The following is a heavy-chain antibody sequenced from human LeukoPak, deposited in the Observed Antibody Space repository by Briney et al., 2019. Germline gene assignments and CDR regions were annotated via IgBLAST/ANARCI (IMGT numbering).Heavy chain of an antibody. D-gene: IGHD6-13*01. CDR2: IYTSGST. CDR3: ARGLAAAGPCYFDY. V-gene: IGHV4-4*07. Sequence: PSETLSLTCTVSGGSISSYYWSWIRQPAGKGLEWIGRIYTSGSTNYNPSLKSRVTISVHKSKNQFSLKLSSVTAADTAVYYCARGLAAAGPCYFDYWGQGTLVTVSS. CDR1: GGSISSYY. J-gene: IGHJ4*02.